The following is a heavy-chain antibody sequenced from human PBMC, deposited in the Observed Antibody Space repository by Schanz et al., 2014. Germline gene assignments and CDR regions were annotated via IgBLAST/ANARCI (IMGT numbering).Heavy chain of an antibody. D-gene: IGHD2-15*01. CDR3: AKARRKANCSGGRCFHCSCSGMDV. Sequence: EVQLLESGGGLVRPGGSLRLSCAASGFTFSSYAMSWVRQAPGKGLEWVSALSGSGGSTYYADSVKGRFTISRDNSKITLYLQMNSLRAEDTAVYYCAKARRKANCSGGRCFHCSCSGMDVWGQGTTVTVSS. CDR1: GFTFSSYA. CDR2: LSGSGGST. J-gene: IGHJ6*02. V-gene: IGHV3-23*01.